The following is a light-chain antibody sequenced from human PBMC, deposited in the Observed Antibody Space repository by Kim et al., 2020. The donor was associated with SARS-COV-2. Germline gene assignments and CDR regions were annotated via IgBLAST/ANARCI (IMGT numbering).Light chain of an antibody. Sequence: ASVGDRVTITCRASQSIDYYVNWYHQRPGKAPNLLIYSTSNLQSGVPSRFSANGAGTDFILTISSLQPEDFGTYYCQHSYTTPPWTFGPGTKVEI. J-gene: IGKJ1*01. CDR2: STS. V-gene: IGKV1-39*01. CDR1: QSIDYY. CDR3: QHSYTTPPWT.